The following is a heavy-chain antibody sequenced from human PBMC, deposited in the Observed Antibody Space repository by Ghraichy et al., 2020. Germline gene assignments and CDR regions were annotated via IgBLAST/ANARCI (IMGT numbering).Heavy chain of an antibody. Sequence: SQTLSLTCTVSGGSISSSSYYWGWIRQPPGKGLEWIGSIYYSGSTYYNPSLKSRVTISVDTSKNQFSLKLSSVTAADTAVYYCARHPDPSYSSSPRLFDYWGQGTLVTVSS. CDR1: GGSISSSSYY. J-gene: IGHJ4*02. V-gene: IGHV4-39*01. CDR3: ARHPDPSYSSSPRLFDY. D-gene: IGHD6-6*01. CDR2: IYYSGST.